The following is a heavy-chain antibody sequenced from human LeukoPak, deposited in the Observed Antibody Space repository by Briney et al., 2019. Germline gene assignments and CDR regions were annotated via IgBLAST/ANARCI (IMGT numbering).Heavy chain of an antibody. CDR2: IYYSGST. Sequence: SETLSLTCTVSGGSISSGGYYWSWIRQHLGKGLEWIGYIYYSGSTYYNPSLKSRVTISVDTSKNQFSLKLSSVTAADTAVYYCARDRGAQQLVPLAYGMDVWGQGTTVTVSS. CDR3: ARDRGAQQLVPLAYGMDV. J-gene: IGHJ6*02. D-gene: IGHD6-13*01. CDR1: GGSISSGGYY. V-gene: IGHV4-31*03.